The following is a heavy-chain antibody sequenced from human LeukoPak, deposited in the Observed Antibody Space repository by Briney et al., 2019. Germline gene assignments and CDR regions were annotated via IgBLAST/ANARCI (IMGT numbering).Heavy chain of an antibody. V-gene: IGHV3-21*01. CDR3: ARDHCSSTSCYREHFDY. Sequence: EGSLRLSCAASGFTFSSYSMNWVRQAPGKGLEWVSSVSSSSSYIYYADSVKGRFTISRDNVKNSLYLQMNSLRAEDTAVYYCARDHCSSTSCYREHFDYWGQGTLVTVSS. J-gene: IGHJ4*02. CDR1: GFTFSSYS. CDR2: VSSSSSYI. D-gene: IGHD2-2*02.